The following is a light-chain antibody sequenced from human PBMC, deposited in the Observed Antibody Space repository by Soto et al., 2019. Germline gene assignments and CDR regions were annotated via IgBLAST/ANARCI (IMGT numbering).Light chain of an antibody. CDR1: QSVSSN. CDR3: QQYNNWPPVT. Sequence: EIVMTQSPATLSVSPGERATLSCRASQSVSSNLAWYQQKPGQAPRLLIYGAPTRATGIPARFSGSGSGTEFALTISSLQSEDFAVYYCQQYNNWPPVTFGQGTKLEIK. CDR2: GAP. V-gene: IGKV3-15*01. J-gene: IGKJ2*01.